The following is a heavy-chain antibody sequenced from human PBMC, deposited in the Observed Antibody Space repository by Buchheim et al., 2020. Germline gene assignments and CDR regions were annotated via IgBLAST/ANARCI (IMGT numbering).Heavy chain of an antibody. V-gene: IGHV3-30-3*01. D-gene: IGHD6-19*01. CDR2: ISYDGSNK. J-gene: IGHJ4*02. Sequence: VQLVESGGGVVQPGRSLRLSCAASGFTFSSYAMHWVRQAPGKGLEWVAVISYDGSNKYYADSVKGRFTISRDNSKNTLYLQMNSLRAEDTAVYYCARTSGWYEVFDYWGQGTL. CDR1: GFTFSSYA. CDR3: ARTSGWYEVFDY.